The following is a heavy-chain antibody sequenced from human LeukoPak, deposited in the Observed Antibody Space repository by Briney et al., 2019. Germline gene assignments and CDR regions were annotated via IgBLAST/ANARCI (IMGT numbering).Heavy chain of an antibody. J-gene: IGHJ4*02. CDR3: ARLNPIIAVPGRFDY. V-gene: IGHV4-39*01. Sequence: SETLSLTCTVSGDSIRSSTYYWGWVRQPPGKGLQWIVSIDYSGNSYYNPSLQSRVTMSVDTSKNQFSLKQSSVTAADTAVYYGARLNPIIAVPGRFDYWGPGTLVTVSS. CDR1: GDSIRSSTYY. D-gene: IGHD6-19*01. CDR2: IDYSGNS.